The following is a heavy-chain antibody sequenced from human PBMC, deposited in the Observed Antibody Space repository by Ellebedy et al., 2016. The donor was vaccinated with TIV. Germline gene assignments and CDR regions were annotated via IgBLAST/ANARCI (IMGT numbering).Heavy chain of an antibody. CDR2: ISSSSYI. CDR3: ARPGIAVAGTVGWFDP. CDR1: GFTFSSYG. V-gene: IGHV3-21*01. J-gene: IGHJ5*02. Sequence: GESLKISCAASGFTFSSYGMNWVRQAPGKGLEWVSSISSSSYIYYADSVKGRFTISRDNAKNSLYLQMNSLRAEDTAVYYCARPGIAVAGTVGWFDPWGQGTLVTVSS. D-gene: IGHD6-19*01.